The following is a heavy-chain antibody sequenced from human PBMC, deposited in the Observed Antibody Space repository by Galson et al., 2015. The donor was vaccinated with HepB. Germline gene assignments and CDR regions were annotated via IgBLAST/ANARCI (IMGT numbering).Heavy chain of an antibody. D-gene: IGHD2-2*01. J-gene: IGHJ6*03. CDR1: GYTFTGYY. Sequence: SVKVSCKASGYTFTGYYMHWVRQAPGQGLEWMGWINPNSGGTNYAQKFQGRVTMTRDTSISTAYMELSRLRSDDTAVYYCARLAHPLWVVPAAATWHYYYYMDVWGKGTTVTVSS. V-gene: IGHV1-2*02. CDR3: ARLAHPLWVVPAAATWHYYYYMDV. CDR2: INPNSGGT.